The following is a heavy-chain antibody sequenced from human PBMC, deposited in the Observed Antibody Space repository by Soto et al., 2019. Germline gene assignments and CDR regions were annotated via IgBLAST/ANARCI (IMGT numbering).Heavy chain of an antibody. V-gene: IGHV3-7*01. J-gene: IGHJ1*01. CDR1: GIRFTSSW. CDR2: INQDGGQK. D-gene: IGHD3-16*01. Sequence: GGSLRLSCAASGIRFTSSWMSWVRQSPGKGLEWVAHINQDGGQKYYVDSAKGRFTISRDNAKTSLYLQMNSLRAEDTAVFYCVSWADAADEDYFHHWGQGTLVTVSS. CDR3: VSWADAADEDYFHH.